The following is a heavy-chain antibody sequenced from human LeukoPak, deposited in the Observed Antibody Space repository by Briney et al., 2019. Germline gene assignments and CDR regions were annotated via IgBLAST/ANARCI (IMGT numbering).Heavy chain of an antibody. CDR3: ARGGPGYCSSTSCYGLYHFDY. V-gene: IGHV3-7*01. CDR1: GFTFSSYW. J-gene: IGHJ4*02. CDR2: IKQDGSEK. D-gene: IGHD2-2*01. Sequence: GGSLRLSCAASGFTFSSYWMSWVRQAPGKGLEWVANIKQDGSEKYYVDSVKGRFTISRDNAKNSLNLQMNSLRAEDTAVYYCARGGPGYCSSTSCYGLYHFDYWGQGTLVTVSS.